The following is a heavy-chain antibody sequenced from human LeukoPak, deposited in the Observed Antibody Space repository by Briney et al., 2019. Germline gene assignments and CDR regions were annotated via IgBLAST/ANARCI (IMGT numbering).Heavy chain of an antibody. J-gene: IGHJ5*02. CDR3: ARGAVEGRGAYPYIWFDP. CDR2: ICSGGSNI. V-gene: IGHV3-21*01. D-gene: IGHD1-26*01. Sequence: GGSLRLSCAASGFTFSSYSMNWVRQAPGKGLEWVSSICSGGSNIYYADSVKGRFTISRDTTKNPLYLRMNSLTDEDTAFYYCARGAVEGRGAYPYIWFDPWGQGTLVTVSS. CDR1: GFTFSSYS.